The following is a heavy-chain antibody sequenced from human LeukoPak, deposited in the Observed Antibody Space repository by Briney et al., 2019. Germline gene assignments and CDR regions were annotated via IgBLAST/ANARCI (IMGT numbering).Heavy chain of an antibody. CDR3: ARHVAAFGDFLGWFDP. CDR1: GGSFSGYY. CDR2: INHSGST. D-gene: IGHD4-17*01. V-gene: IGHV4-34*01. J-gene: IGHJ5*02. Sequence: SETLSLTCAVYGGSFSGYYWSWIRQPPGKGLEWIGEINHSGSTNYNPSLKSRVTISVDTSKNQFSLKLSSVTAADTAVYYCARHVAAFGDFLGWFDPWGQGTLVTVSS.